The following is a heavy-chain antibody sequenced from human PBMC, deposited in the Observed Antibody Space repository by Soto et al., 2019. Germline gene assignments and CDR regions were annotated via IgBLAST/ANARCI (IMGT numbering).Heavy chain of an antibody. CDR2: IWYDGSKK. J-gene: IGHJ6*02. D-gene: IGHD3-16*01. V-gene: IGHV3-33*01. CDR1: GFTLSNVG. CDR3: ARAEHISGGGRYGMDV. Sequence: QVQLVESGGGVVQPGGSLRLSCAASGFTLSNVGMHWVRQAPGKGLEWVAIIWYDGSKKVYGDSVEGRFTISRDSSKNTLFLQMNNLRAEDTAVYYCARAEHISGGGRYGMDVWGQGATVTASS.